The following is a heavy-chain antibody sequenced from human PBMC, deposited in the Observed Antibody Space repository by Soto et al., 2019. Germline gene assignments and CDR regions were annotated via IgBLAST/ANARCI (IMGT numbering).Heavy chain of an antibody. CDR2: IYPGDSDT. Sequence: PGESLKISCKGSGYTFTNYWIGWVRQMPGKGPEWMGIIYPGDSDTKYNPAFQGQVTISADKPITTTYLQWSSLKASDPAIYYCAASIFYYGMDVWGQGTTVTVSS. J-gene: IGHJ6*02. CDR1: GYTFTNYW. V-gene: IGHV5-51*01. CDR3: AASIFYYGMDV.